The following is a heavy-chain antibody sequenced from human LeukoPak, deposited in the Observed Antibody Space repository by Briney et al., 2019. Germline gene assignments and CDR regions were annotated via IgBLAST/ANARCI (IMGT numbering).Heavy chain of an antibody. CDR1: GFTFSSYA. J-gene: IGHJ4*02. CDR3: ARDCDFGGSCYYDDY. V-gene: IGHV3-30-3*01. D-gene: IGHD2-15*01. Sequence: GGSRRLSCAASGFTFSSYAMHWVRQAPGKGLEWVAVISYDGSNKYYADSVKGRFTISRDNSKNTLYLQMNSLRAEDTAVYYCARDCDFGGSCYYDDYWGQGTLVTVSS. CDR2: ISYDGSNK.